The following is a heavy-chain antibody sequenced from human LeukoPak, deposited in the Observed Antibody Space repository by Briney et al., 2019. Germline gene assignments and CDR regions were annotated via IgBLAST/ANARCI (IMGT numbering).Heavy chain of an antibody. CDR3: ARQLSIAAEYGMDV. J-gene: IGHJ6*02. D-gene: IGHD6-25*01. CDR2: IYISGKT. Sequence: PSETLSLTCTVFGGSISLYYWSWLRQSAAKGLEWIGRIYISGKTTHNSPLKSRVTMSVDMSKNQVSLKLSSVTAADTAMYYCARQLSIAAEYGMDVWGQGTTVTVSS. CDR1: GGSISLYY. V-gene: IGHV4-4*07.